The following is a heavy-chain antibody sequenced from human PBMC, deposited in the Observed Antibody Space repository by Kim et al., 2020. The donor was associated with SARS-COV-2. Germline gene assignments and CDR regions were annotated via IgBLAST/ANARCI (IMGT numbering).Heavy chain of an antibody. V-gene: IGHV3-21*01. CDR2: ISSSSRYI. D-gene: IGHD5-12*01. CDR3: AREPPPGYSSGFPYFDY. CDR1: GFNVSSYY. Sequence: GGSLRLSCVTSGFNVSSYYMNWVRQAPGKGLQWVASISSSSRYIYYAESVKGRFTISRDNAKNSLYLQMDGLTGEDTATYYCAREPPPGYSSGFPYFDY. J-gene: IGHJ4*01.